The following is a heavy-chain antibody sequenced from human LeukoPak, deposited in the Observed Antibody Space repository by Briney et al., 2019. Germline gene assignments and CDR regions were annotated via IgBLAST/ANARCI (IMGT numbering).Heavy chain of an antibody. D-gene: IGHD1-26*01. Sequence: PGGSLRLSCAASGFTVSPNYMSWVRQAPGKGLEWVSVIYRGGSTYYADSVRDRFIISRDNSKNTLYLQMNSLRAEDTAVYYCARARGVGATVYDAFDIWGRGTMVTVSS. CDR2: IYRGGST. V-gene: IGHV3-53*01. CDR1: GFTVSPNY. J-gene: IGHJ3*02. CDR3: ARARGVGATVYDAFDI.